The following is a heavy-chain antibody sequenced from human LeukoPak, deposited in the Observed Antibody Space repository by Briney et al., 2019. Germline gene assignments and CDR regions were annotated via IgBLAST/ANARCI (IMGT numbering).Heavy chain of an antibody. V-gene: IGHV3-33*01. CDR1: GFTFSSYG. CDR2: IWYDGSNK. CDR3: ARYEKTTALNSYSSRRKSFDY. Sequence: GGSLRLSCAASGFTFSSYGMNWVRQAPGKGLEWVAVIWYDGSNKYYVDSVKGRFTISRDNAKNSLYLQMNSLRAEDTAVYYCARYEKTTALNSYSSRRKSFDYWGQGTLVTVSS. J-gene: IGHJ4*02. D-gene: IGHD6-19*01.